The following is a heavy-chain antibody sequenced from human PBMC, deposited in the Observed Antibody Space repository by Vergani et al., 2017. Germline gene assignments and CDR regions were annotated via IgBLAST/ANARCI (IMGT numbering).Heavy chain of an antibody. Sequence: EAQLMESGGGLVQPGGSLRLSCAASRFTFSNYWMSWVRQAPGKGLEWVANIKQDGSEKYYVDSVKGRFTISRDNAKSFLYLQMNSLRAEDTAVYYCASEDYYGTKNYPRGSASDFWGQGTRVTVSS. D-gene: IGHD3-10*01. J-gene: IGHJ4*02. CDR3: ASEDYYGTKNYPRGSASDF. CDR2: IKQDGSEK. V-gene: IGHV3-7*01. CDR1: RFTFSNYW.